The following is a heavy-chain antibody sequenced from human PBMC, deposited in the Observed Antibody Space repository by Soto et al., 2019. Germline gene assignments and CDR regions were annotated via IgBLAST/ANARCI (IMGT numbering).Heavy chain of an antibody. J-gene: IGHJ4*02. V-gene: IGHV4-59*01. CDR3: ARSLWDSSGWKTDY. Sequence: QVQLQESGPGLVKPSETLSLTCAVSGDSISSLYWSWIRQPPGKGLEWLGYIYYSGSINYNPSPKCRVTISVDTSKNQFSLKLSSVTAADTAVYYCARSLWDSSGWKTDYWGQGTLVTVSS. CDR2: IYYSGSI. D-gene: IGHD6-19*01. CDR1: GDSISSLY.